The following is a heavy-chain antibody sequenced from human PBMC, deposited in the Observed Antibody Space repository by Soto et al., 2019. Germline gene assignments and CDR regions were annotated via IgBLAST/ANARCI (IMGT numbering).Heavy chain of an antibody. Sequence: GASVKVSCKASGYTFTDYSFSWVRQAPGQGLEWMGWISAYNGNTYYAQKLQGRVTMTTDTSTSTAFMELTSLTSDDTAVYYCARLTCGGGTCYPPNFDYWGQGTLVTVSS. V-gene: IGHV1-18*01. J-gene: IGHJ4*02. CDR3: ARLTCGGGTCYPPNFDY. D-gene: IGHD2-15*01. CDR2: ISAYNGNT. CDR1: GYTFTDYS.